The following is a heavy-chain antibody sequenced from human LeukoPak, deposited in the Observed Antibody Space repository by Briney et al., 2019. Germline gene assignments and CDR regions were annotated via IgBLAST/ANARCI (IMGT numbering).Heavy chain of an antibody. V-gene: IGHV3-11*01. CDR1: GFTFSEHS. D-gene: IGHD5-24*01. CDR3: ARGGRWLQWYYFDY. CDR2: MSSRGNTI. Sequence: GGSLRLSCTASGFTFSEHSMTWIRLAPGKGLECVSYMSSRGNTIYYADSVKGRFTISRDNAKSSLYLQMNNLGAEDTAVYYCARGGRWLQWYYFDYWGQGTVVTVSA. J-gene: IGHJ4*02.